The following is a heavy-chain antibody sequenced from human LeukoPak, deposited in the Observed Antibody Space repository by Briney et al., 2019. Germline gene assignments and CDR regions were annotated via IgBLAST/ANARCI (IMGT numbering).Heavy chain of an antibody. Sequence: SETLSLTCALYGGSFSGYYWSCVRQPPGKGREWVGEINHSGSTNYNPSLTSRVTISVDTSKNHFSLKLSSVTAADTAVYYCARQVGAPRTGYCSSTSCYGRRGYFDYWGQGTLVTVSS. CDR1: GGSFSGYY. D-gene: IGHD2-2*01. CDR2: INHSGST. J-gene: IGHJ4*02. V-gene: IGHV4-34*01. CDR3: ARQVGAPRTGYCSSTSCYGRRGYFDY.